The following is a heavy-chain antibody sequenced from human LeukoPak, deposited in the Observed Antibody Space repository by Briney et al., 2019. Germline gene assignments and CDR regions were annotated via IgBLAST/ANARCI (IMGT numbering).Heavy chain of an antibody. Sequence: GGSLRLSCAASGFTFSSFWMSWVRQAPGKGLEWVANIKQDGSAKFYVDSVKGRFTISRDNAKNSLYLQMNSLRAEDTAVYYCATSHDSNGCDWGQGTLVTVSS. D-gene: IGHD3-22*01. V-gene: IGHV3-7*01. J-gene: IGHJ4*02. CDR3: ATSHDSNGCD. CDR2: IKQDGSAK. CDR1: GFTFSSFW.